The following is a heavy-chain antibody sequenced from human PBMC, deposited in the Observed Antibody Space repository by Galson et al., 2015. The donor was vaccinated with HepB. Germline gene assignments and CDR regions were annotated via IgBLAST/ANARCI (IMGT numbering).Heavy chain of an antibody. J-gene: IGHJ5*02. CDR1: GGSISSYY. CDR3: ARGDEYSSGQNWFDP. V-gene: IGHV4-59*01. CDR2: IYYSGST. Sequence: HVQLQESGPGLVKPSETLSLTCTVPGGSISSYYWSWIRQPPGKGLGWIGYIYYSGSTNYNPSLKSRVTISVDTSKNQFSLKLSSVTAADTAVYYCARGDEYSSGQNWFDPWGQGTLVTVSS. D-gene: IGHD3-22*01.